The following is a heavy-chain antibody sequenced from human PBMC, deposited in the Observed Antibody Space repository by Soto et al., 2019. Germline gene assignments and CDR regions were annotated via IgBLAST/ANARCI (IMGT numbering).Heavy chain of an antibody. J-gene: IGHJ4*02. Sequence: GGSLRLSCAVSGFTFSSHWMHWVRQAPEKGLMWVSRINSDGSTTNYADSVKGRFTISRDNAKKTLYLQMNSLRVDDTAVYYCARDSSPYYDFWSGFYTYFDYWGQGALVTVSS. CDR3: ARDSSPYYDFWSGFYTYFDY. CDR2: INSDGSTT. CDR1: GFTFSSHW. V-gene: IGHV3-74*01. D-gene: IGHD3-3*01.